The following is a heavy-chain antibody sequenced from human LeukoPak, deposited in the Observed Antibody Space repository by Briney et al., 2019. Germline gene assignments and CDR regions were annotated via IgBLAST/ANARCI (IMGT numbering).Heavy chain of an antibody. J-gene: IGHJ4*02. CDR2: IYYSGST. CDR1: GGSISSSSYY. D-gene: IGHD3-3*01. Sequence: SETLSLTCIVSGGSISSSSYYWGWIRQPPEKGLEWIGSIYYSGSTDYNPALKSRATISVDTSKNQFSLKLSSVTAADTAIYYCQSRFLEWLLNYWGQGTLVTVSS. V-gene: IGHV4-39*01. CDR3: QSRFLEWLLNY.